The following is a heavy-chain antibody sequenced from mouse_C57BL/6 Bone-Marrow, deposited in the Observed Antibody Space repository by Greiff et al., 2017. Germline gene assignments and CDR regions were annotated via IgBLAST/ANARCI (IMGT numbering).Heavy chain of an antibody. V-gene: IGHV1-50*01. Sequence: QVQLQQPGAELVKPGASVKLSCKASGYTFTSYWMQWVKQRPGQGLEWIGEIDPSDSYTNYNQKFKGKATLTVDTSSSTAYLQLSSLTYEDTAVYYCTFITTIPGDYWGQGPTLTVSS. CDR3: TFITTIPGDY. CDR2: IDPSDSYT. CDR1: GYTFTSYW. J-gene: IGHJ2*01. D-gene: IGHD1-1*01.